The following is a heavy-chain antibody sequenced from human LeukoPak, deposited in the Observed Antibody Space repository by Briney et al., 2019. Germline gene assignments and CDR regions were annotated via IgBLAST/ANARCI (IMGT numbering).Heavy chain of an antibody. CDR1: GGSISSSSYY. D-gene: IGHD2-8*01. V-gene: IGHV4-61*02. Sequence: SETLSLTCTVSGGSISSSSYYWSWIRQPAGKGLEWIGRIYTSGSTNYNPSLKSRVTISVDTSKNHFSLTLTSVTAADTAIYYCARGHGYYYYYMDVWGTGTTVTIS. J-gene: IGHJ6*03. CDR2: IYTSGST. CDR3: ARGHGYYYYYMDV.